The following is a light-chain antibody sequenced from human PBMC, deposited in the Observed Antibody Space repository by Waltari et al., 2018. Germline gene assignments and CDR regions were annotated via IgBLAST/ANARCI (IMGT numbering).Light chain of an antibody. CDR1: QVINNF. J-gene: IGKJ1*01. CDR3: QQYNNSPWT. CDR2: DVS. Sequence: DIQMTQSPSSLSSSVGYRVTITCRASQVINNFLTWYQQKPGKAPKPLIYDVSSVETGVPSRFSGSRSGTDYFLTIDSLQPEDVASYYCQQYNNSPWTFGQGTKVEVK. V-gene: IGKV1-33*01.